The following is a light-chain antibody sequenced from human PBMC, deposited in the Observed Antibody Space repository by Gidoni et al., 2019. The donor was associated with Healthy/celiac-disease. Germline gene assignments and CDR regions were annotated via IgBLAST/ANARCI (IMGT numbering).Light chain of an antibody. V-gene: IGKV3-20*01. Sequence: ELVLTQSPGTLSLSPGERATIPCRASQSVSSSYLAWYQQKPGQAPRLLIYGASSRDTGIPDRFSGSGSGTDFTLTISRLEPEDFAVYYCQQYGSSSYTFGQGTKLEIK. CDR1: QSVSSSY. CDR2: GAS. CDR3: QQYGSSSYT. J-gene: IGKJ2*01.